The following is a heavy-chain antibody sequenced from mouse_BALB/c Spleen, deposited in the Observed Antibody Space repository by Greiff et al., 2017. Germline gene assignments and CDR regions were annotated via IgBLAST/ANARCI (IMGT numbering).Heavy chain of an antibody. V-gene: IGHV1-15*01. D-gene: IGHD2-14*01. CDR1: GYTFTDYE. Sequence: QVQLKQSGAELVRPGASVTLSCKASGYTFTDYEMHWVKQTPVHGLEWIGAIDPETGGTAYNQKFKGKATLTADKSSSTAYMELRSLTSEDSAVYYCTHYYRYDTWFAYWGQGTLVTVSA. CDR2: IDPETGGT. CDR3: THYYRYDTWFAY. J-gene: IGHJ3*01.